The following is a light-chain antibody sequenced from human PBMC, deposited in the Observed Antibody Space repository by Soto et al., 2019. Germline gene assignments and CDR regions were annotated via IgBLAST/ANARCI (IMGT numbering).Light chain of an antibody. CDR3: MQALHFPIT. J-gene: IGKJ4*01. Sequence: IVMTQSPLSLPVTPGAPASISCRSSQNLPHSNGIKYVDWHLQKPGQSPQLLLYLGSNRASGVPDRFSGICTGIAFTLTISTVDAEDVGVYYCMQALHFPITYAGGTKMEIK. CDR1: QNLPHSNGIKY. V-gene: IGKV2-28*01. CDR2: LGS.